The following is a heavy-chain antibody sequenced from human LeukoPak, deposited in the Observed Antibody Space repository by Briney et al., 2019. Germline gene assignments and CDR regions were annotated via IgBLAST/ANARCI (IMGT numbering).Heavy chain of an antibody. CDR3: ARVPPSGGYDDGFHY. J-gene: IGHJ4*02. V-gene: IGHV4-59*01. D-gene: IGHD5-12*01. CDR1: GGSISSYY. CDR2: IYYSGST. Sequence: SETLSLTCTVSGGSISSYYWSWIRQPPGKGLEWFGYIYYSGSTNYDPSLKSRVTISVDTSKNQFSLKLSSVTAADTAVYYCARVPPSGGYDDGFHYWGRGTRVTVSS.